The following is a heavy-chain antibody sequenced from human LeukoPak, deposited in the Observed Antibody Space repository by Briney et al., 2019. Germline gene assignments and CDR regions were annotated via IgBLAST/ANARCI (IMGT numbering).Heavy chain of an antibody. J-gene: IGHJ4*02. CDR2: IKGNGLTT. V-gene: IGHV3-48*03. Sequence: GGSLRLSCAASGFTFSSYEMNWVRQAPGKGLEWLSHIKGNGLTTYYADSVKGRFTISRDNARNSLFLQMNSLRAEDTAVYYCARGPNPGDARWYQLLRRTLQFDYWGQGTLVTVSS. CDR1: GFTFSSYE. D-gene: IGHD2-2*01. CDR3: ARGPNPGDARWYQLLRRTLQFDY.